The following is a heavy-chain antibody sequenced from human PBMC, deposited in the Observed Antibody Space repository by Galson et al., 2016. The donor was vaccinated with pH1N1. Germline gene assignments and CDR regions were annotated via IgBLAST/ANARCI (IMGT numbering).Heavy chain of an antibody. J-gene: IGHJ4*02. D-gene: IGHD3-10*01. CDR1: GGAISTGSYY. V-gene: IGHV4-61*02. CDR3: ARDHYFGSGIRY. CDR2: FSISGGT. Sequence: TLSLTCTVSGGAISTGSYYWGWVRQPAGKGLEWIGRFSISGGTNYNSSLRSRVTISFDTSKNQFSLELTSVTAADTAVYYCARDHYFGSGIRYWGQGIQVTVS.